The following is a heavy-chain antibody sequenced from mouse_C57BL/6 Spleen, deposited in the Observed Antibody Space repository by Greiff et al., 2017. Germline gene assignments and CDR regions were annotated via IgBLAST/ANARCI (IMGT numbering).Heavy chain of an antibody. V-gene: IGHV1-72*01. CDR2: IDPNSGGT. J-gene: IGHJ1*03. Sequence: QVQLKQPGAELVKPGASVKLSCKASGYTFTSYWMHWVKQRPGRGLEWIGRIDPNSGGTKYNEKFKSKATLTVDKPSSTAYMQLSSLTSEDSAVYYCAREAMNGYYGDWYFDVWGTGTTVTVSS. D-gene: IGHD2-3*01. CDR3: AREAMNGYYGDWYFDV. CDR1: GYTFTSYW.